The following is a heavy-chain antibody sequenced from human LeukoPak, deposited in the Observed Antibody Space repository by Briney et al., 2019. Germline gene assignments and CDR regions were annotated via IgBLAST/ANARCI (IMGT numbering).Heavy chain of an antibody. V-gene: IGHV4-30-4*01. CDR3: ASVASSWPNYYYYYGMDV. CDR1: GGSISSGDYY. J-gene: IGHJ6*02. D-gene: IGHD6-13*01. Sequence: SQTLSLTCTVSGGSISSGDYYWSWIRQPPGEGLEWIGYIYYSGSTYYNPSLKSRVTISVDTSKNQFSLKLSSVTAADTAVYYCASVASSWPNYYYYYGMDVWGQGTTVTVSS. CDR2: IYYSGST.